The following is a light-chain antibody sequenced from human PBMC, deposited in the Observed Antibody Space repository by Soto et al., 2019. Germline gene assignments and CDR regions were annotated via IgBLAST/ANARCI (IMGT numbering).Light chain of an antibody. V-gene: IGLV2-14*01. J-gene: IGLJ3*02. CDR3: SSYGSSNTVV. CDR1: SSDIGGYNS. Sequence: QSALTQPASVSGSPGQSITISCTGTSSDIGGYNSVSWYQQHPGKVPKLLIYDVTNRPSGISNRFSGSKSGNTASLTISGLQAEDEADYYCSSYGSSNTVVFGGGTKRPS. CDR2: DVT.